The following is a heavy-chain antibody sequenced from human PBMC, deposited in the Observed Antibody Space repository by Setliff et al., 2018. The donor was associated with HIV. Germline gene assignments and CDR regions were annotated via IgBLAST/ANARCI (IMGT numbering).Heavy chain of an antibody. D-gene: IGHD6-13*01. CDR3: ARVGQQQLVLNDAFDI. V-gene: IGHV4-4*07. CDR2: IYTSGST. J-gene: IGHJ3*02. CDR1: GGSISSYY. Sequence: SETLSLTCTVSGGSISSYYWSWIRQPAGKGLEWIGRIYTSGSTNYNPSLKSRVTMSVDTSKNQSSLKLSSVTAADTAVYYCARVGQQQLVLNDAFDIWGQGTMVTVSS.